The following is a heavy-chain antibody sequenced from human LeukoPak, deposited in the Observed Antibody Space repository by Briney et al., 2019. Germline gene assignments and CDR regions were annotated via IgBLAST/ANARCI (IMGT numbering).Heavy chain of an antibody. CDR3: ARAGSFDRRYFDY. CDR2: IIRIFGTA. V-gene: IGHV1-69*05. J-gene: IGHJ4*02. D-gene: IGHD1-14*01. CDR1: GGTFSSYA. Sequence: GASVKVSCKASGGTFSSYAISWVRQAPGQGLEWMGWIIRIFGTANYAQKLQGRVTITTDESTSTAYMELSSLRSEDTAVYYCARAGSFDRRYFDYWGQGTMVTVSS.